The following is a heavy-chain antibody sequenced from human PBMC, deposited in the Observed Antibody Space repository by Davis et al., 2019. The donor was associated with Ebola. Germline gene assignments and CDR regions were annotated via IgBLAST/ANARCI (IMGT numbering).Heavy chain of an antibody. J-gene: IGHJ3*02. CDR1: GYTFTSYD. V-gene: IGHV1-18*04. CDR2: ITPYNGNT. Sequence: AASVKVSCKASGYTFTSYDISWVRQAPGQGPEWMGWITPYNGNTNHAQKFQGRVTVTRDTSTTTVYMDLSSLRSEGTALYYCTTPGGQDSGYDVFDIWGQGTMVTVSS. CDR3: TTPGGQDSGYDVFDI. D-gene: IGHD5-12*01.